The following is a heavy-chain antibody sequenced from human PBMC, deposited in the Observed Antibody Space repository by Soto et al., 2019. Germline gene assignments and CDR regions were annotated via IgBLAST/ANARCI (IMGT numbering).Heavy chain of an antibody. Sequence: ETLSLTCAVSGGSISSSNWWSWVRQPPGKGLEWIGEIYHSGSTNYNPSLKSRVTISVDKSKNQFSLKLSSVTAADTAVYYCARDPPRYYDSSGYLGADAFDIWGQGTMVTVSS. D-gene: IGHD3-22*01. CDR3: ARDPPRYYDSSGYLGADAFDI. CDR2: IYHSGST. J-gene: IGHJ3*02. V-gene: IGHV4-4*02. CDR1: GGSISSSNW.